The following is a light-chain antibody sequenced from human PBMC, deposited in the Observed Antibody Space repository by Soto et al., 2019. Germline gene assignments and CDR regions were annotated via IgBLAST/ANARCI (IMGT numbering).Light chain of an antibody. J-gene: IGLJ2*01. V-gene: IGLV1-47*01. Sequence: QSVLTQPPSASGPPGQRGTISCSGSSSNIGKNPDYWYQHLPGTAPKLVIYRNDQRPSGVPDRFSGSKSATSASLAISGLRSEDEADFYCATWDDNLSGRVFGGGTKLTVL. CDR3: ATWDDNLSGRV. CDR2: RND. CDR1: SSNIGKNP.